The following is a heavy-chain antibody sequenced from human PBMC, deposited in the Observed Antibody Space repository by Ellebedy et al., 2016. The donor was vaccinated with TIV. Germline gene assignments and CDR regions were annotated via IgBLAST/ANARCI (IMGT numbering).Heavy chain of an antibody. Sequence: SETLSLTXTVSGISISSYYWSWIRQPPGKGLEWIGYIDYSGDTNYNPTFKSRVTISADTSKNQFSLRLNSVTAADTAVYFCVTGVGWQPDYWGQGTLVTVSS. CDR1: GISISSYY. J-gene: IGHJ4*02. CDR3: VTGVGWQPDY. V-gene: IGHV4-59*01. D-gene: IGHD4-23*01. CDR2: IDYSGDT.